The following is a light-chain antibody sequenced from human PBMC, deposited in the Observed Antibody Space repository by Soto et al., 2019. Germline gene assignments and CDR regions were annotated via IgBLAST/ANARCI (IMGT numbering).Light chain of an antibody. J-gene: IGKJ1*01. V-gene: IGKV1-17*03. CDR3: LQHKSYPRT. CDR1: QDISNF. Sequence: DIQMTQSPSDRSASVGDRVTITCRASQDISNFLVWFQQRPGKVPKRLMYSANRLESGVPSRFSGSGSGTEFTLTISSLQPEDFATYYCLQHKSYPRTFGQGTKVDIK. CDR2: SAN.